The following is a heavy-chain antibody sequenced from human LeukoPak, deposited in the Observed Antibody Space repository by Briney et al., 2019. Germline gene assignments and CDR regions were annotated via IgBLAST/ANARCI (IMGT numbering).Heavy chain of an antibody. CDR3: ATYSSLNAREFQH. V-gene: IGHV3-7*01. CDR2: IKHDGSEK. CDR1: GFSFSNYW. D-gene: IGHD3-22*01. J-gene: IGHJ1*01. Sequence: GGSLRLSCEASGFSFSNYWMSWVRQAPGKGLEWVANIKHDGSEKYYVDSVEGRFTISRDNGKNSLYVQMNSLSVEDTAVYYCATYSSLNAREFQHWGQGTLVIVSS.